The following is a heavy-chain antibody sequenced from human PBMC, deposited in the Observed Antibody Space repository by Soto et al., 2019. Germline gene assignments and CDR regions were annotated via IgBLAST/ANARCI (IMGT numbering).Heavy chain of an antibody. CDR1: GFTFDDYA. Sequence: QLGGSLRLSCAASGFTFDDYAMHWVRQAPGKGLEWVSGISWNSGSIGYADSVKGRFTISRDNAKNSLYLQMNSLRAEDTALYYCAKDITGIREAGDFFDAFDIWGQGTMVTVSS. V-gene: IGHV3-9*01. D-gene: IGHD1-20*01. J-gene: IGHJ3*02. CDR2: ISWNSGSI. CDR3: AKDITGIREAGDFFDAFDI.